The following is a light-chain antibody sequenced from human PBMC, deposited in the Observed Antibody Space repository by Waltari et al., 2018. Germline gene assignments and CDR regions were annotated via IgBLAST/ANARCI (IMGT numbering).Light chain of an antibody. J-gene: IGKJ1*01. CDR1: QNIRTF. CDR3: QQSFSSPWT. V-gene: IGKV1-39*01. Sequence: DIQLTQSPSSLSASVGDTVTVTCRASQNIRTFLNWYQQKPAKAPKPLLYGASTLQRGVPSRFRGSASGTEVTLTVTNLQPDDFATYFCQQSFSSPWTFGQGTTVNI. CDR2: GAS.